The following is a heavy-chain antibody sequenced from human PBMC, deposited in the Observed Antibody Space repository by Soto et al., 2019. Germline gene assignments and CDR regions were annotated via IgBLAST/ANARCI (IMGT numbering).Heavy chain of an antibody. CDR1: GGSIRSYY. Sequence: PSETLSLTCAVSGGSIRSYYWSWIRQPPGKGLEWIGYIYYSGSTNYNPSLKSRVTISVDTSKNQFSLKLSSVTAADTAVYYCAREGYSSSWYGSDNWFDPWGQGTLVTVSS. D-gene: IGHD6-13*01. CDR3: AREGYSSSWYGSDNWFDP. V-gene: IGHV4-59*01. J-gene: IGHJ5*02. CDR2: IYYSGST.